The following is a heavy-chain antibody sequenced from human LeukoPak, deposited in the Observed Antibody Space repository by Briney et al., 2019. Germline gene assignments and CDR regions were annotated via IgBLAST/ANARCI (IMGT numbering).Heavy chain of an antibody. V-gene: IGHV4-61*02. D-gene: IGHD1-14*01. Sequence: SQTLSLTCTVSGGSISSGSYYWSWIRQPAGKGLEWIGRIYTSGSTNYNPSLKSRVTISVDTSKNQFSLKLSSVTAADTAVYYCARDSPMRSELRAYYYYYMGFWGKGTTVTVSS. CDR3: ARDSPMRSELRAYYYYYMGF. CDR1: GGSISSGSYY. J-gene: IGHJ6*03. CDR2: IYTSGST.